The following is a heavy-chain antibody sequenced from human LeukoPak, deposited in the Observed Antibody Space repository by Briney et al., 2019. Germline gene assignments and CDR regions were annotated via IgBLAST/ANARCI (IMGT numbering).Heavy chain of an antibody. CDR3: AKAPPLGYYDSLEDY. CDR2: ISGSGGST. CDR1: GFTFNSYG. Sequence: PGGSLRLSCSASGFTFNSYGMHWVRQAPGKGLEWVSAISGSGGSTYYADSVKGRFTISRDNSKNTLYLQMNSLRAEDTAVYYCAKAPPLGYYDSLEDYWGQGTLVTVSS. J-gene: IGHJ4*02. V-gene: IGHV3-23*01. D-gene: IGHD3-22*01.